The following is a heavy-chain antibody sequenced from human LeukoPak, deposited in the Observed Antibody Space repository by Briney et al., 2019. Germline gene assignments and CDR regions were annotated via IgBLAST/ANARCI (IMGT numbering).Heavy chain of an antibody. CDR2: ISSRGSYI. V-gene: IGHV3-21*01. J-gene: IGHJ4*02. D-gene: IGHD6-13*01. Sequence: GGSLRLSCAASGFTFSNYNINWVRQAPGKGLEWVSSISSRGSYIYYADSVKGRFAISADNAMNSLYLQMNSLRAEDTAVYYCARGYSSSWYDLYYFDYWGQGTLVTVSS. CDR1: GFTFSNYN. CDR3: ARGYSSSWYDLYYFDY.